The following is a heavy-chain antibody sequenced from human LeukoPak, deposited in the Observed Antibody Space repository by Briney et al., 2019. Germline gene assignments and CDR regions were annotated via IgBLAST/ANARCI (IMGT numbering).Heavy chain of an antibody. J-gene: IGHJ5*02. CDR1: GGSFSGYY. CDR2: INHSGST. D-gene: IGHD3-3*01. CDR3: ARGAARFLEWLKLNWFDP. V-gene: IGHV4-34*01. Sequence: PSETLYLTCAVSGGSFSGYYWSWIRQPPGKGLESIGEINHSGSTNYNPSLKSRVTISVDTSKNQFSLKLSSVTAADTAVYYCARGAARFLEWLKLNWFDPWGQGTLVTVSS.